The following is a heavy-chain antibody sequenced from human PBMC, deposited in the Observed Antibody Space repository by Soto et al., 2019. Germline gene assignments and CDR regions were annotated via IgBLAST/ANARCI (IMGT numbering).Heavy chain of an antibody. CDR3: ASTPTSMVRGVIGNWFAP. D-gene: IGHD3-10*01. CDR1: GGTFSSYT. J-gene: IGHJ5*02. Sequence: QVQLVQSGAEVKKPGSSVKVSCNASGGTFSSYTISWVRQAPGQGLEWMGRIIPSLGIANYAQKFQGRVTITADKSTSTAYMELSSLRSEDTAVYYCASTPTSMVRGVIGNWFAPWGQGTLVTVSS. V-gene: IGHV1-69*02. CDR2: IIPSLGIA.